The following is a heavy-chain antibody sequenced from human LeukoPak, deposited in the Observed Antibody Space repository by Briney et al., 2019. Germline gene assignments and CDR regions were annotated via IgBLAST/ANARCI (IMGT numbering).Heavy chain of an antibody. Sequence: RGSLRLSCAASGFTFSSNAMSWVRQAPGKGLEWVSAITSDGGTTFHADSVKGRFTISRDNSKNTLYLQISSLRAEDTAVYYCASRGSTSSQYYWGQGTLVTVSS. J-gene: IGHJ4*02. V-gene: IGHV3-23*01. CDR3: ASRGSTSSQYY. CDR2: ITSDGGTT. CDR1: GFTFSSNA. D-gene: IGHD6-6*01.